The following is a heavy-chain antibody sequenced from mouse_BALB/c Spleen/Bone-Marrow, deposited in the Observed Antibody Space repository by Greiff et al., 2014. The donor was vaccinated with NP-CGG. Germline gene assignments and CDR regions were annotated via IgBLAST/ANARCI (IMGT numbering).Heavy chain of an antibody. D-gene: IGHD2-13*01. CDR3: VREGSYYGDYDWYFDV. J-gene: IGHJ1*01. V-gene: IGHV2-9-2*01. Sequence: QVQLKESGPGLVAPSQSLSITCTVSGFSLTSYDINWISQPPGKGLEWLGVIWTGGGTNYNSAFMSRLSISKDNSKSQVFLKMNSLQSDDSAIYYCVREGSYYGDYDWYFDVWGAGTTVTVSA. CDR1: GFSLTSYD. CDR2: IWTGGGT.